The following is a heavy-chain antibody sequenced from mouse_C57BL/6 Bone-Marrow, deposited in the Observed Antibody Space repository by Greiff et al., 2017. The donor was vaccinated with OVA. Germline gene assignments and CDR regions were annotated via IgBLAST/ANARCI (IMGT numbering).Heavy chain of an antibody. J-gene: IGHJ3*01. V-gene: IGHV1-82*01. CDR2: IYPGDGDT. CDR3: ARHYSAWFAY. D-gene: IGHD1-1*02. Sequence: VMLVESGPELVKPGASVKISCKASGYAFSSSWMNWVKQRPGKGLEWIGRIYPGDGDTNYNGKFKGKATLTAEKSSSTAYMQLSSLTSEDSAVYFCARHYSAWFAYWGQGTLVTVSA. CDR1: GYAFSSSW.